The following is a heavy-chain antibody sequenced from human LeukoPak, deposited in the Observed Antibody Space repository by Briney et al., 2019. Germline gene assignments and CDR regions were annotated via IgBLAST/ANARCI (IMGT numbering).Heavy chain of an antibody. D-gene: IGHD3-10*01. CDR2: ISSSSTYI. CDR3: ARDPSMVRGVNYYYGMDV. J-gene: IGHJ6*04. V-gene: IGHV3-21*01. CDR1: GFTFSSYC. Sequence: GGSLRLSCAASGFTFSSYCMNWVRQAPGKGLEWVSSISSSSTYIYYADSVKGRFTISRDNAKNSLYLQMNSLRAEDTAVYYCARDPSMVRGVNYYYGMDVWGKETTVTVSS.